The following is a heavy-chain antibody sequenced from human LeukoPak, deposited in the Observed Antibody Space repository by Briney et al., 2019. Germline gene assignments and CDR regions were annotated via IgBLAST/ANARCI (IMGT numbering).Heavy chain of an antibody. Sequence: SETLSLTCTVSGGSISSSSYHWGWLRQPPGKGLEWIGYIYYSGSTYYNPSLKSRVTISVDTSKNQFSLKLSSVTAADTAVYYCASNYGGNSDHAFDIWGQGTMVTVSS. V-gene: IGHV4-39*07. J-gene: IGHJ3*02. CDR2: IYYSGST. D-gene: IGHD4-23*01. CDR3: ASNYGGNSDHAFDI. CDR1: GGSISSSSYH.